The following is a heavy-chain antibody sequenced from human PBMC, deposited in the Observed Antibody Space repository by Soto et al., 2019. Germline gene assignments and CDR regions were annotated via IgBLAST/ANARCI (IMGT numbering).Heavy chain of an antibody. V-gene: IGHV1-46*03. D-gene: IGHD2-15*01. CDR3: ARRGGVVVAAAFDY. Sequence: ASVKVSCKASGYTFTSYYMHWVRQAPGQGLEWMGIINPSGGSTSYAQKIQGRVTITRDTSTSKVYMELSSLRSEDTAVYYCARRGGVVVAAAFDYWGQGTLVTVSS. CDR2: INPSGGST. CDR1: GYTFTSYY. J-gene: IGHJ4*02.